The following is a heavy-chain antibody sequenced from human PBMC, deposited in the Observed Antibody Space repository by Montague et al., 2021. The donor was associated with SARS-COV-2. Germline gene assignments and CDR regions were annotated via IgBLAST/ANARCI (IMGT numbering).Heavy chain of an antibody. J-gene: IGHJ4*02. CDR3: AHRRPLWGYFDY. CDR1: GFSLSTSGVG. Sequence: PPLVKPTQTLTLTCTFSGFSLSTSGVGVGWIRQPPGKALEWLALIYWDDDKRYSPPLKSRLTITKDTSKNQVVLTMTNMDPVDTATYYCAHRRPLWGYFDYWGQGTLVTVSS. V-gene: IGHV2-5*02. D-gene: IGHD7-27*01. CDR2: IYWDDDK.